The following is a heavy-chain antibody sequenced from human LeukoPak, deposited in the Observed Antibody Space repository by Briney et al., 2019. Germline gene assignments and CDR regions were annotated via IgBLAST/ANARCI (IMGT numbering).Heavy chain of an antibody. Sequence: GGSLRLSCAASGFTFSTAWMNWVRQAPGKGLEWVGRIKSKNDGGTTDYVVPVKGRFTISRDDSRNTLYLQMNSLKTEDTAAYYCTADVPDWNPMGFDFWGQGTQVTVSS. CDR1: GFTFSTAW. CDR3: TADVPDWNPMGFDF. CDR2: IKSKNDGGTT. V-gene: IGHV3-15*01. J-gene: IGHJ4*02. D-gene: IGHD1-1*01.